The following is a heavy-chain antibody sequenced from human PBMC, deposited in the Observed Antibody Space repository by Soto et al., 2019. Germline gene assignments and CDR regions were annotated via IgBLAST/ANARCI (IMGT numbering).Heavy chain of an antibody. Sequence: EVHLLESGGGLVQPGGSLRLSCVVSGFTFGSYAMSWVRQAPEKGPEWVAILGGNGFTTYYADSVKGRFTISGDKSKSKLFLQMNSLRADDTGVYYCAKALRPSLNFFYYMDVLGRGTSVTVSS. D-gene: IGHD2-2*01. CDR3: AKALRPSLNFFYYMDV. CDR1: GFTFGSYA. J-gene: IGHJ6*03. V-gene: IGHV3-23*01. CDR2: LGGNGFTT.